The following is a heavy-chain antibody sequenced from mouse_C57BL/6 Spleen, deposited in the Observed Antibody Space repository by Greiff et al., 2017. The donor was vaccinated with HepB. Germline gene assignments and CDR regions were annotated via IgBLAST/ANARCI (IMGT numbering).Heavy chain of an antibody. CDR2: IYPRDGST. J-gene: IGHJ4*01. CDR1: GYTFTSYD. Sequence: QVQLKESGPELVKPGASVKLSCKASGYTFTSYDINWVKQRPGQGLEWIGWIYPRDGSTKYNEKFKGKATLTVDTSSSTAYMELHSLTSEDSAVYFCARKDGNYRSYYAMDYWGQGTSVTVSS. CDR3: ARKDGNYRSYYAMDY. V-gene: IGHV1-85*01. D-gene: IGHD2-1*01.